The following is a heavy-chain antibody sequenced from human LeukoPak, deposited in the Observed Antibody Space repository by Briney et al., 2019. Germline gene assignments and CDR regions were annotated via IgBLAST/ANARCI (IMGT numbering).Heavy chain of an antibody. J-gene: IGHJ6*02. Sequence: PGGSLRLSCAASGFTVSSNYMSWGRQAPGKGLEWVSVIYSGGSTYYADSVKGRFTISRDDAKNSLYLQMNSLRAEDTAVYYCARDLGVAGFYYYYGMDVWGQGTTVTVSS. CDR2: IYSGGST. D-gene: IGHD6-19*01. V-gene: IGHV3-53*01. CDR1: GFTVSSNY. CDR3: ARDLGVAGFYYYYGMDV.